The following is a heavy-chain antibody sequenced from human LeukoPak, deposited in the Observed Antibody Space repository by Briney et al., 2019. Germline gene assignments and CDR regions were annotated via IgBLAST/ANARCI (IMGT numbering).Heavy chain of an antibody. J-gene: IGHJ5*02. CDR3: ARDQFDILTGYPTYNWFDP. CDR1: GYTFTGYY. D-gene: IGHD3-9*01. CDR2: INPNSGGT. V-gene: IGHV1-2*04. Sequence: ASVKVSCKASGYTFTGYYMHWVRQAPGQGLEWTGWINPNSGGTNYAQKFQGWVTMTRDTSISTAYMELSRLRSDDTAVYYCARDQFDILTGYPTYNWFDPWGQGTLVTVSS.